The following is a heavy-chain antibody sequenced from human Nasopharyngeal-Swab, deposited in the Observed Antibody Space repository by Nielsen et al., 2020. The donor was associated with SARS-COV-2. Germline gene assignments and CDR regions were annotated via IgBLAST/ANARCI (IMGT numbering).Heavy chain of an antibody. V-gene: IGHV6-1*01. CDR1: GDSVSSSSAA. Sequence: SETLSLTCAISGDSVSSSSAAWNWLRQSPSRGLERLGRTYYRSKWYNDYAVSVKSRITINPDTSKNQFSLHLNSVTPEDTAVYYCARARGAYGDYYYYYYTDVWGKGTTVTVSS. D-gene: IGHD4-17*01. CDR2: TYYRSKWYN. J-gene: IGHJ6*03. CDR3: ARARGAYGDYYYYYYTDV.